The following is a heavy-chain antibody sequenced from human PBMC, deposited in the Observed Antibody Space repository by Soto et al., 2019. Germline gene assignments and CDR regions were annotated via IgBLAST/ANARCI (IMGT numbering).Heavy chain of an antibody. CDR1: GSTVSRDW. V-gene: IGHV4-4*02. CDR3: ARVPDY. Sequence: GSLRLSCAIFGSTVSRDWMNWVRQAPGKGLEWIGYMYHSGSTYYNPSLKSRVTISIDRSKNQFSLKLSSVTAADTAVYYCARVPDYWGQGILVTVSS. J-gene: IGHJ4*02. D-gene: IGHD2-2*01. CDR2: MYHSGST.